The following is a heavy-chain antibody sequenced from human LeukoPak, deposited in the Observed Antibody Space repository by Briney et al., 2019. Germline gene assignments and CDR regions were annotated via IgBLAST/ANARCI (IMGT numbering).Heavy chain of an antibody. CDR2: ISGSGGST. CDR3: AKERTAVAGNGWFDP. V-gene: IGHV3-23*01. J-gene: IGHJ5*02. D-gene: IGHD6-19*01. Sequence: GSLRLSCAASGFPFSSYWMHWVRQAPGKGLEWVSAISGSGGSTYYADSVKGRFTISRDNSKNTLYLQMNSLRAEDTAVYYCAKERTAVAGNGWFDPWGQGTLVTVSS. CDR1: GFPFSSYW.